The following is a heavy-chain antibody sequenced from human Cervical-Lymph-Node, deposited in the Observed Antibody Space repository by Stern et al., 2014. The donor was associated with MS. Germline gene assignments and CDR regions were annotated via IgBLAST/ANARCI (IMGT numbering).Heavy chain of an antibody. CDR1: GGSISSGGHY. CDR2: IYYTGTT. V-gene: IGHV4-31*03. D-gene: IGHD2-2*01. Sequence: QVQLQESGPGLVKPSQTLSLTCTVSGGSISSGGHYWTWIRQYPGQGLEWIGYIYYTGTTYYNPSLKSRVTILIDTSENQFSLRLSSVAVADSAMYYCARAVGYNWIDPWGQGTLVTVSS. J-gene: IGHJ5*02. CDR3: ARAVGYNWIDP.